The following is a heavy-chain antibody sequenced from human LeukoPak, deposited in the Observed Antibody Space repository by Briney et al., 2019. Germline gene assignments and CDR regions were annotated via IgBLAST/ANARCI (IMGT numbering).Heavy chain of an antibody. Sequence: PGGSLRLSCAASGFTFSSYAMSWVRQAPGKGLEWVAVISYDGSNKYYADSVKGRFTISRDNSKNTLYLQMNSLRAEDTAVYYCARVFAGYCSGGSCSSFDYWGQGTLVTVSS. V-gene: IGHV3-30*03. CDR1: GFTFSSYA. CDR2: ISYDGSNK. CDR3: ARVFAGYCSGGSCSSFDY. D-gene: IGHD2-15*01. J-gene: IGHJ4*02.